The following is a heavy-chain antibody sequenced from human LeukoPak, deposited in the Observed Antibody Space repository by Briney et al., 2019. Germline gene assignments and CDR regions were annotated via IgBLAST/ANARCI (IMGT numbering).Heavy chain of an antibody. CDR1: GFIFNNYW. J-gene: IGHJ4*02. CDR3: TREKGAADY. D-gene: IGHD4/OR15-4a*01. CDR2: IKHDGSQR. Sequence: PGGSLRLSCAASGFIFNNYWMSWVRQAPGKGLEWVANIKHDGSQRNYVDSVKGRFTISRDNAKNLVYLQMNSLSVEDTALYYCTREKGAADYWGQGTLVTVSS. V-gene: IGHV3-7*01.